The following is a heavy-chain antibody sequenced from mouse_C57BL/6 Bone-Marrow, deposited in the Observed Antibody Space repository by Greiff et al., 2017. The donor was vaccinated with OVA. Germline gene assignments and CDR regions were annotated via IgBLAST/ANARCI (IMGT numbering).Heavy chain of an antibody. J-gene: IGHJ3*01. CDR3: AIGGASWFAY. Sequence: QVQLQQPGAELVKPGASVKLSCKASGYTFTSYWMPWVKQRPGQGLEWIGEIDPSDSYTNYNQKFKGKATLTVDTSSSTAYMQLSSLTSEDSAVYYCAIGGASWFAYWGQGTLVTVSA. V-gene: IGHV1-50*01. D-gene: IGHD6-1*01. CDR2: IDPSDSYT. CDR1: GYTFTSYW.